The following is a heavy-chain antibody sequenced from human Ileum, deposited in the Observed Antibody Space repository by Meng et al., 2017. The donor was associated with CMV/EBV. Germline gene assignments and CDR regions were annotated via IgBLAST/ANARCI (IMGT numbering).Heavy chain of an antibody. J-gene: IGHJ4*02. D-gene: IGHD5-12*01. V-gene: IGHV3-23*01. CDR3: ARGGRYDPTEY. Sequence: EVQVLESGGGLVQPGGSLRLSCAASGFTFSGYAMSWVRQAPGKGLDWVSSISGSGGNTYYADSVKGRFTISRDNSKNTLYLQMNSLRAEDTALYYCARGGRYDPTEYWGQGTLVTVSS. CDR2: ISGSGGNT. CDR1: GFTFSGYA.